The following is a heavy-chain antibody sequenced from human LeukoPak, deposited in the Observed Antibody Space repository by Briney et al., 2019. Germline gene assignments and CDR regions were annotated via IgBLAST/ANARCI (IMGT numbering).Heavy chain of an antibody. CDR3: ARSLYSYGLIDY. V-gene: IGHV4-4*07. CDR1: GGSISSHY. J-gene: IGHJ4*02. CDR2: IYTSGST. D-gene: IGHD5-18*01. Sequence: SETLSLTCTVSGGSISSHYWSWIRQPPGKGLEWIGRIYTSGSTNYNPSLKSRVTMSVDTSKNQFSLKLSSVTAADTAVYYCARSLYSYGLIDYWGQGTLVTVSS.